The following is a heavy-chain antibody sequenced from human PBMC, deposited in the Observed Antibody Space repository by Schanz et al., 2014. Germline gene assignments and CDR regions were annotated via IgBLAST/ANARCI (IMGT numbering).Heavy chain of an antibody. J-gene: IGHJ5*01. CDR2: ISGSGSST. V-gene: IGHV3-23*01. CDR3: SKDKQGSRSDDS. D-gene: IGHD2-15*01. Sequence: EVQVLESGEGLVRPGGSLRLSCAASGFTFSSYAMTWVRQAPGKGLDWVSAISGSGSSTYYADSVKGRFTISRDNSKNTLYLEMNRLRVDDTAVYYCSKDKQGSRSDDSWGQGTLVTVSS. CDR1: GFTFSSYA.